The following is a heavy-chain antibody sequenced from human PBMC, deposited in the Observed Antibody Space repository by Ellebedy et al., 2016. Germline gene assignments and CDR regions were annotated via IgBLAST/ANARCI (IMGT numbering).Heavy chain of an antibody. CDR2: ISGSGGST. CDR3: ASGTMVRGVITRGMDV. Sequence: GESLKISXAASGFTFSSYAMSWVRQAPGKGLEWVSAISGSGGSTYYADSVKGRFTISRDNSKNTLYLQMNSLRAEDTAVYYCASGTMVRGVITRGMDVWGQGTTVTVSS. D-gene: IGHD3-10*01. V-gene: IGHV3-23*01. CDR1: GFTFSSYA. J-gene: IGHJ6*02.